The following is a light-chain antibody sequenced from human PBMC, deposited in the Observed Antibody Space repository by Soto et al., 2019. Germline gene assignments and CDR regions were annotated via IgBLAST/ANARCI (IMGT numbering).Light chain of an antibody. Sequence: EIVMTQSPDTLSVSPGERVTLSCRASQSVSSDLAWYQQKPGQAPRLLIYGASTRATDIAARFSGSGSGTEFTLTISSLQSEDFAVYYCHQYNNWPRYTFGQGTKLEIK. CDR1: QSVSSD. J-gene: IGKJ2*01. CDR2: GAS. V-gene: IGKV3-15*01. CDR3: HQYNNWPRYT.